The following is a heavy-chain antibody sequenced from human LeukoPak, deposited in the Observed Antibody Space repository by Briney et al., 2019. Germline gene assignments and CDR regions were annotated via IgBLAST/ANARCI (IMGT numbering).Heavy chain of an antibody. CDR2: INDSGST. D-gene: IGHD3-16*02. Sequence: SETLSLTCAVYGGSFSDYYWSWIRQPPGKGLEWIGEINDSGSTNYNSSLKSRVTISLDTSENQFSLRLSSVTAADTAIYYCARGRDNYGWGTYPNLDYWGPGTLVAVSS. J-gene: IGHJ4*02. V-gene: IGHV4-34*01. CDR1: GGSFSDYY. CDR3: ARGRDNYGWGTYPNLDY.